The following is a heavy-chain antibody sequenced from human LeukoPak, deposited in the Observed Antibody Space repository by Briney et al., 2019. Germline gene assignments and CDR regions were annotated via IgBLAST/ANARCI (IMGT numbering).Heavy chain of an antibody. Sequence: GASVKVSCKVSGYTLTELSMHWVRQAPGKGLEWMGGFDPEDGETIYAQKFQGRVTMTEDTSTDTAYMELSSLRSEDTAVYYCARRMDSSNWYGSFQHWGQGTLVIVSS. J-gene: IGHJ1*01. V-gene: IGHV1-24*01. CDR2: FDPEDGET. CDR3: ARRMDSSNWYGSFQH. CDR1: GYTLTELS. D-gene: IGHD6-13*01.